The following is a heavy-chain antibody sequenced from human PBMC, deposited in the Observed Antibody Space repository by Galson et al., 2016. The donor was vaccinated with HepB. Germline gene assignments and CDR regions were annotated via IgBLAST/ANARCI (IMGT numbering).Heavy chain of an antibody. CDR2: IHHSGST. J-gene: IGHJ6*02. CDR1: GFTFSSYW. Sequence: LRLSCAASGFTFSSYWMSWARQPPGKGLEWIGEIHHSGSTIYNPSLKSRVTLSVDTSKNQLSLSLRSVTAADTAVYYCARPRSGPVGGNYYMDVWGQGTTVTISS. CDR3: ARPRSGPVGGNYYMDV. V-gene: IGHV4-34*01. D-gene: IGHD6-19*01.